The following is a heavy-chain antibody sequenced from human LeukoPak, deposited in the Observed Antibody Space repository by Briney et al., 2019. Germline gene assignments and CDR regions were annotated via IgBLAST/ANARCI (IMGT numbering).Heavy chain of an antibody. J-gene: IGHJ6*02. CDR2: INQDGSDK. CDR1: GITLSNYG. Sequence: GGSLRLSCAVSGITLSNYGMSWVRQAPGKGLEWVANINQDGSDKYSVDSVKGRFTISRDNAKNSLYLEMNSLRADDTAVYYCARDLVVVGSSFSYGMDVWGQGTTVTVSS. V-gene: IGHV3-7*01. CDR3: ARDLVVVGSSFSYGMDV. D-gene: IGHD2-15*01.